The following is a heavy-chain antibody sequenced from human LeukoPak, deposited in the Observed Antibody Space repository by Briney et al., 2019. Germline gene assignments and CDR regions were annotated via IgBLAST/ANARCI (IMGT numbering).Heavy chain of an antibody. CDR3: ARGWGAYFQH. CDR2: INHSGST. D-gene: IGHD3-16*01. J-gene: IGHJ1*01. CDR1: GGSFSGYY. V-gene: IGHV4-34*01. Sequence: SETLTLTCAVYGGSFSGYYWSWIRQPPGKGLEWIGEINHSGSTNYNPSLKSRVTISVDTSKNQFSLKLSSVTAADTAVYYCARGWGAYFQHWGQGTLVTVSS.